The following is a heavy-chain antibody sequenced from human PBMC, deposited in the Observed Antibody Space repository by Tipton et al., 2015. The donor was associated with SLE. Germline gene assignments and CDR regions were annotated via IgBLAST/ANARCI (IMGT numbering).Heavy chain of an antibody. CDR2: IHHSGST. D-gene: IGHD1-26*01. J-gene: IGHJ4*02. V-gene: IGHV4-4*02. CDR1: GDSISTYKW. CDR3: ARGLFGWELPY. Sequence: TLSLTCIVSGDSISTYKWWSWVRQSPGKGMEWIGHIHHSGSTNYNPSLRSRVTMSVDTSANQFSLKLSSVTAADTAVYYCARGLFGWELPYWGQGTLVTVSS.